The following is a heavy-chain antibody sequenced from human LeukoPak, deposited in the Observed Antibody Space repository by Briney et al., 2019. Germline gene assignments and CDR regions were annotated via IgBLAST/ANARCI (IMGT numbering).Heavy chain of an antibody. CDR2: IPYIGST. V-gene: IGHV4-59*11. CDR3: ARDLVTVTKGFDI. D-gene: IGHD4-17*01. Sequence: SETLSLTCAVSTDSFSSHYWTWIRQPPGKGLEWMGYIPYIGSTNYNPSLQSRVTISIDPSKNQFSLKLSSVTAADTAVYYCARDLVTVTKGFDIWGQGTMVSVSS. J-gene: IGHJ3*02. CDR1: TDSFSSHY.